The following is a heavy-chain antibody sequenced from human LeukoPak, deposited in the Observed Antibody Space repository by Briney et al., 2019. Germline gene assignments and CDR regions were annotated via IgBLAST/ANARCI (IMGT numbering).Heavy chain of an antibody. CDR1: GFTVSSNS. CDR2: IHSGGST. V-gene: IGHV3-53*01. CDR3: ARAAAYCSGGSCYFDY. Sequence: GGSLRLSCAASGFTVSSNSMSWVRQAPGKGLEWVSVIHSGGSTYYADSVKSRFTISRDNSKNTLFLQMNSLRAEDTAVYYCARAAAYCSGGSCYFDYWGQGTLVTVSS. D-gene: IGHD2-15*01. J-gene: IGHJ4*02.